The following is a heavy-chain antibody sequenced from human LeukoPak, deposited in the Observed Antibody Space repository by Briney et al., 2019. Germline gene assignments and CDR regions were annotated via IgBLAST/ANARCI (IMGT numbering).Heavy chain of an antibody. J-gene: IGHJ4*02. CDR1: GFTFSSYG. CDR3: AKPTRGSGSFPIDF. Sequence: GGSLRLSCAASGFTFSSYGMHWARQAPGKGLEGVAVIWNDGSDKYYADSVKGRFTISRDNSKNTLYLQMNSLRAEDTAVYYCAKPTRGSGSFPIDFWGQGTLVTVSS. V-gene: IGHV3-33*06. D-gene: IGHD1-26*01. CDR2: IWNDGSDK.